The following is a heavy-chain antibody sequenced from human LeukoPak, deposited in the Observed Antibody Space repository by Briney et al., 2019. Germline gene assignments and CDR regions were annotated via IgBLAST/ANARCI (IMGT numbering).Heavy chain of an antibody. J-gene: IGHJ4*02. Sequence: SETLSLTCTVSGASVGSAGYYWTWIRQPPGGGLEWIGYIYYIRNTNYNPSLKSRATMSLDPSNNQFSLRLNSVTAADTAVYYCARTQSQSGSYRYYFGYWGQGTLVTVSS. V-gene: IGHV4-61*08. CDR2: IYYIRNT. CDR3: ARTQSQSGSYRYYFGY. CDR1: GASVGSAGYY. D-gene: IGHD1-26*01.